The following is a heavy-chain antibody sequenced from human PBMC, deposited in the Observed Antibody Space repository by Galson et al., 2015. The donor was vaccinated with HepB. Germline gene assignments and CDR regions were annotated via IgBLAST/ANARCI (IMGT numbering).Heavy chain of an antibody. CDR3: ARDGSGTYYFDY. J-gene: IGHJ4*02. CDR1: GFTFTNYA. Sequence: PLRLSCAASGFTFTNYAMHCVRLAPGRGLECVASVAYDGDDRYYADSVEGRVPISRDNPKSTLFLQMNSLRPEDTGVYFCARDGSGTYYFDYWGQGTLVTVSS. CDR2: VAYDGDDR. D-gene: IGHD1-1*01. V-gene: IGHV3-30-3*01.